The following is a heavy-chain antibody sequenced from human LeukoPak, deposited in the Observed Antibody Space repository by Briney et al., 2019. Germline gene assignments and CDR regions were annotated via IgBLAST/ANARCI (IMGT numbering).Heavy chain of an antibody. D-gene: IGHD4-23*01. CDR2: MGYEGIHK. J-gene: IGHJ4*02. CDR3: ARDLHGGYSSDY. V-gene: IGHV3-30*02. Sequence: GGSLRLSCAASGFTLNNFGMHWVRQAPGKGLEWVAFMGYEGIHKYYADSVKGRFTISKDNSKATLYLQMNSLRPEDTAVYYCARDLHGGYSSDYWGQGTLATVSS. CDR1: GFTLNNFG.